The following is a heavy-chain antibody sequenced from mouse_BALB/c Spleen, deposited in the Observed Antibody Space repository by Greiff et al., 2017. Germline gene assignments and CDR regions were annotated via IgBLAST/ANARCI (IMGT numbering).Heavy chain of an antibody. CDR3: ARSLYGNWAWFAY. D-gene: IGHD2-1*01. CDR1: GYSITSDYA. Sequence: VQLKESGPGLVKPSQSLSLTCTVTGYSITSDYAWNWIRQFPGNKLEWMGYISYSGSTSYNPSLKSRISITRDTSKNQFFLQLNSVTTEDTATYYCARSLYGNWAWFAYWGQGTLVTVSA. V-gene: IGHV3-2*02. J-gene: IGHJ3*01. CDR2: ISYSGST.